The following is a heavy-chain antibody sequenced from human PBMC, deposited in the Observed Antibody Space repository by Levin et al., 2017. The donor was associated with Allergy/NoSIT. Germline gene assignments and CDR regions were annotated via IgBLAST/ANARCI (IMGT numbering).Heavy chain of an antibody. V-gene: IGHV1-18*01. D-gene: IGHD3-10*01. Sequence: ASVKVSCKASGYSFTKFGISWVRQAPGQGPEWMGWISAYNGNTNYAQKVQGRVTMTTDTSTSTAYMELRSLRSDDTAVYFCARVDYGSGIEGYWGQGTLVTVYS. CDR3: ARVDYGSGIEGY. CDR1: GYSFTKFG. CDR2: ISAYNGNT. J-gene: IGHJ4*02.